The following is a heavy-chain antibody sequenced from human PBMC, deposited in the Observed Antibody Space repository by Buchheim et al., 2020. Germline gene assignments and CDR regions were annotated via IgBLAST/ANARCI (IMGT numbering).Heavy chain of an antibody. J-gene: IGHJ4*02. CDR3: ARADYYDSSGYYPFDY. D-gene: IGHD3-22*01. Sequence: QVQLVQSGAEVKKPGASVKVSCNVSGYTFTSYAMHWVRQAPGQRLEWMGWSNAGNGNTKYSQKFQGRVTITRDTSASTAYMELSSLRSEDTAVYYCARADYYDSSGYYPFDYWGQGTL. V-gene: IGHV1-3*01. CDR2: SNAGNGNT. CDR1: GYTFTSYA.